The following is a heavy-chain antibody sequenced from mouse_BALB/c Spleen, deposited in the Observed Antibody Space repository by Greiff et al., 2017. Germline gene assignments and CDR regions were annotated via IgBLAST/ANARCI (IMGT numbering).Heavy chain of an antibody. Sequence: EVKLQESGGGLVQPGGSLNLSCAASGFDFSRYWMSWARQAPGKGQEWIGEINPGSSTINYTPSLKDKFIISRDNAKNTLYLQMSKVRSEDTALYYCARLGGNGAMDYWGQGTSVTVSS. CDR2: INPGSSTI. D-gene: IGHD1-1*01. CDR3: ARLGGNGAMDY. J-gene: IGHJ4*01. CDR1: GFDFSRYW. V-gene: IGHV4-2*02.